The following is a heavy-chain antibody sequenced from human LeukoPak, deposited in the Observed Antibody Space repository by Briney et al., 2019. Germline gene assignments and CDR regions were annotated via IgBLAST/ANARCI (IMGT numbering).Heavy chain of an antibody. CDR2: IYYSGST. CDR3: ARRGGNSVRAHFDY. V-gene: IGHV4-39*01. CDR1: GGSISSSSYY. J-gene: IGHJ4*02. D-gene: IGHD4-23*01. Sequence: SETLSLTCTVSGGSISSSSYYWGWIRQPPGKGLEWIGSIYYSGSTYYNPSLKSRVTLSVDTSKNQFSLKLSSVTAADTAVYYCARRGGNSVRAHFDYWGQGTLVTVSS.